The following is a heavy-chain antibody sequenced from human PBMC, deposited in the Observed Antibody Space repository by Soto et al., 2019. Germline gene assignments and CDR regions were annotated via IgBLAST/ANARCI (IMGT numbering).Heavy chain of an antibody. Sequence: SVEVSCKASGGTFSSYAISWVRQAPGQGLEWMGGIIPIFGTANYAQKFQGRVTITADESTSTAYMELSSLRSEDTAVYYCASARERFGDYYGMDVWGQGTTVTVSS. D-gene: IGHD3-3*01. CDR3: ASARERFGDYYGMDV. V-gene: IGHV1-69*13. J-gene: IGHJ6*02. CDR2: IIPIFGTA. CDR1: GGTFSSYA.